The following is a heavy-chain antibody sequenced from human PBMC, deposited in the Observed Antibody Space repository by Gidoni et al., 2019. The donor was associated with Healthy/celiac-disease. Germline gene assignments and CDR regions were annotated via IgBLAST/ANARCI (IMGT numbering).Heavy chain of an antibody. J-gene: IGHJ4*02. Sequence: QVQLQESGPGLVKPSETLSLTCTVSGGSIGSYYWSWIRKPPGTGLEWIGYIYYSGSTNYNPSLKSRVTISVDTPKTHFSLRLSSVTATDTAVYYCARGGTGSYLFDYWGQGTLVTVSS. CDR3: ARGGTGSYLFDY. CDR2: IYYSGST. D-gene: IGHD1-26*01. V-gene: IGHV4-59*08. CDR1: GGSIGSYY.